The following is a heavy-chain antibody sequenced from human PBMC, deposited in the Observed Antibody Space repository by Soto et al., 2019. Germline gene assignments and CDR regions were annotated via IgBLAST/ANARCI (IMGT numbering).Heavy chain of an antibody. Sequence: SVKVSCKASGGTYSSYAISWVRQAPGQGLEWMGGIIPIFGTANYAQKFQGRVTITADKSTSTAYMELSSLRSEDTAVYYCARSRGATTGFDYWGQGTLVTVSS. D-gene: IGHD1-26*01. CDR2: IIPIFGTA. CDR1: GGTYSSYA. CDR3: ARSRGATTGFDY. J-gene: IGHJ4*02. V-gene: IGHV1-69*06.